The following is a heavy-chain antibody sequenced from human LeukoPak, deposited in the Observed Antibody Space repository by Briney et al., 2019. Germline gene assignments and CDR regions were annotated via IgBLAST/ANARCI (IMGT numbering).Heavy chain of an antibody. CDR3: ARVTVLMVYASRGVLDY. V-gene: IGHV1-2*02. Sequence: ASVEVSCKASGYTFTGYYMHWVRQAPGQGLEWMGWINPNSGGTNYAQKFQGRVTMTRDTSISTAYMELSRLRSDDTAVYYCARVTVLMVYASRGVLDYWGQGTLVTVSS. D-gene: IGHD2-8*01. J-gene: IGHJ4*02. CDR1: GYTFTGYY. CDR2: INPNSGGT.